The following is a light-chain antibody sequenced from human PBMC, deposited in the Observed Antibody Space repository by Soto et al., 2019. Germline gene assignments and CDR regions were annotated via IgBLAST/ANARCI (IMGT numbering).Light chain of an antibody. CDR3: QQYGSATGWT. CDR2: AAS. Sequence: EVLMTQSPATLSVSPGDRATLSCRASQSINSNLAWYQQQPGQAPRLLIYAASTRATAVPDRFSGSGSGTDFTLTITSLQSDDFAVYYCQQYGSATGWTFGQGSKVEIK. V-gene: IGKV3-15*01. J-gene: IGKJ1*01. CDR1: QSINSN.